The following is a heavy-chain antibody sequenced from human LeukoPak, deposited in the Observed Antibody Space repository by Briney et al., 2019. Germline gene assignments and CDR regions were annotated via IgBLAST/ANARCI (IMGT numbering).Heavy chain of an antibody. Sequence: GASVKVSCQASGYTFSDYFIYWLRQAPGQGPEWMGWISPNSGATNYAQEFQGRVTMTRDMASSTAYMELTRLTSDDTAVYFCARRPEQRAYFYMDVWGKGTTVTVSS. J-gene: IGHJ6*03. CDR3: ARRPEQRAYFYMDV. D-gene: IGHD4/OR15-4a*01. CDR1: GYTFSDYF. CDR2: ISPNSGAT. V-gene: IGHV1-2*02.